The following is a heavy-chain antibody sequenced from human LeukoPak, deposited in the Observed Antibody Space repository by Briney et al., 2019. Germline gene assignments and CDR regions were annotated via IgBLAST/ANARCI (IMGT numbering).Heavy chain of an antibody. V-gene: IGHV4-34*01. CDR1: GGSFSGYY. J-gene: IGHJ4*02. Sequence: PSETLSLTCAVYGGSFSGYYWSWIRQPPGKGLEWIGEINHSGSTNYNPSLKSRVTISVDTSKNQFSVKLSSVTAADTAVYYCARGTSWFDYWGQGTLVTVSS. CDR2: INHSGST. CDR3: ARGTSWFDY.